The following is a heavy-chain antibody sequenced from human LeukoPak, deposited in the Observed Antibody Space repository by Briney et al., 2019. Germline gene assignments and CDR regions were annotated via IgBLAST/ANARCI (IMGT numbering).Heavy chain of an antibody. CDR2: ISYDGSNK. CDR3: ARDLLGELTGGWFDP. J-gene: IGHJ5*02. D-gene: IGHD3-16*01. CDR1: GFTFSSYA. V-gene: IGHV3-30*04. Sequence: LAGGSLRLSCAASGFTFSSYAMHWVRQAPGKGLEWVAVISYDGSNKYYADSVKGRFTISRDNSKNTLYLQMNSLRAEDTAVYYCARDLLGELTGGWFDPWGQGTLVTVSS.